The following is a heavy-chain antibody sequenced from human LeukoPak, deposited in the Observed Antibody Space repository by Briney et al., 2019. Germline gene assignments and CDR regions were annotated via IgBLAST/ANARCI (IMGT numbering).Heavy chain of an antibody. J-gene: IGHJ4*02. D-gene: IGHD1-26*01. V-gene: IGHV4-59*01. CDR2: IFHSGST. Sequence: PSETLSLTCTVSGGSISSYYWSWIRQPPGKRLEWIGYIFHSGSTNYNPSLKSRVTISVDTSKNQFSLRLTSVTAADTAVYYCVRTSPWDLTYYFDYWGQGTLVTVSS. CDR3: VRTSPWDLTYYFDY. CDR1: GGSISSYY.